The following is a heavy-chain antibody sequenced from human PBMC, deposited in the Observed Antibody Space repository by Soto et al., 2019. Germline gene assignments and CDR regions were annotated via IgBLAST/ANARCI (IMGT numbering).Heavy chain of an antibody. D-gene: IGHD6-13*01. J-gene: IGHJ5*02. CDR1: GFTFSTYS. CDR3: ARDAVAAGGEPFDP. Sequence: GGSLRLSCAASGFTFSTYSMNWVRQAPGKGLEWVSSISGSGSYIYYADSVKGRFTISRDNAKNSLYLQMNSLRAEDTAVYHRARDAVAAGGEPFDPWGRGT. V-gene: IGHV3-21*01. CDR2: ISGSGSYI.